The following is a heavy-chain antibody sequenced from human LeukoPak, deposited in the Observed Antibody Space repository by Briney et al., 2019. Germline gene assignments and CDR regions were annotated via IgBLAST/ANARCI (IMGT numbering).Heavy chain of an antibody. CDR2: IKKDGSAK. V-gene: IGHV3-7*05. J-gene: IGHJ5*02. CDR3: AIVDTVMAYYVDL. Sequence: AGSLTLSCTASGGTVSGNCMTWVGHRTRKRQEWVSNIKKDGSAKYYVDSVKGRFAVSRDDAKNSMYLQMNSLRVEDTAVSYCAIVDTVMAYYVDLWGQGALVTV. CDR1: GGTVSGNC. D-gene: IGHD5-18*01.